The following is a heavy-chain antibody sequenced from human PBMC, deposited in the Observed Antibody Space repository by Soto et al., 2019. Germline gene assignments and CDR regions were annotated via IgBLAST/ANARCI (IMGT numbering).Heavy chain of an antibody. CDR2: INADYGNT. Sequence: ASVKVSCKASGYTFYSHSISWVRQAPGQGLEWMGRINADYGNTQYTQKFRGRVTMTTDTSTTTVYMELTNLRSDDTAVYYCARCIQGDYYYGMDVWGQGTTVTVSS. J-gene: IGHJ6*02. V-gene: IGHV1-18*01. D-gene: IGHD5-18*01. CDR3: ARCIQGDYYYGMDV. CDR1: GYTFYSHS.